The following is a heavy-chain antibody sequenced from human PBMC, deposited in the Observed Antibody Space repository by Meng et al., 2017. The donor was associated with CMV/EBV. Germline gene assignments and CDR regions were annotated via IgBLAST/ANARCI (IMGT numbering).Heavy chain of an antibody. Sequence: GESLKISCAASGFTFSSYGMHWVRQAPGKGLEWVAVIWYDGSNKYYADSVKGRFTISRDNSKNTLYLQMNSLRAEDTAVYYCAKEEAYGLLEWLPTKQYYYYGMDVWGQGTTVTVSS. V-gene: IGHV3-33*06. CDR3: AKEEAYGLLEWLPTKQYYYYGMDV. D-gene: IGHD3-3*01. CDR1: GFTFSSYG. CDR2: IWYDGSNK. J-gene: IGHJ6*02.